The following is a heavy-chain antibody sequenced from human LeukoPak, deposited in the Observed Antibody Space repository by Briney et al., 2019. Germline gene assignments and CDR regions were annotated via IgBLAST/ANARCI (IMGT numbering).Heavy chain of an antibody. V-gene: IGHV3-53*01. Sequence: PGGSLRLSCAASGFTVISNYMSWVRQAPGTGLEWVSVIYSGGGTYYADSVKGRFTISRDHSKNTVYLQMNSLRAEDTAVYYCARSGVAAETRLDYWGQGTLVTVSS. CDR1: GFTVISNY. CDR2: IYSGGGT. CDR3: ARSGVAAETRLDY. D-gene: IGHD2-15*01. J-gene: IGHJ4*02.